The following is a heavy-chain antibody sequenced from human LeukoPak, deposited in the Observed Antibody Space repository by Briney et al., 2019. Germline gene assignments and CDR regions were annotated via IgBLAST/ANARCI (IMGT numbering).Heavy chain of an antibody. Sequence: PGGSLRLSCAASGFTFSNFWMSWVRQAPEKGLEWVANIKQDGSEKYYVDSVKGRFTISRDNAKNSLYLQMNSLRAEDTAVYHCARDRSGYANDAFDFWGQGTMVTVSS. D-gene: IGHD3-3*01. CDR3: ARDRSGYANDAFDF. CDR1: GFTFSNFW. CDR2: IKQDGSEK. J-gene: IGHJ3*01. V-gene: IGHV3-7*01.